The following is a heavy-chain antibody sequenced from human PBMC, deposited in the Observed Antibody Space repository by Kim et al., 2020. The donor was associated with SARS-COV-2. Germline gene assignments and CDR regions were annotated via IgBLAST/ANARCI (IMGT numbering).Heavy chain of an antibody. CDR3: ARVQAPKKYYYGSGSYSY. J-gene: IGHJ4*02. CDR1: GYTFTSYA. CDR2: INAGNGNT. D-gene: IGHD3-10*01. V-gene: IGHV1-3*01. Sequence: ASVKVSCKASGYTFTSYAMHWVRQAPGQRLEWMGWINAGNGNTKYSQKFQGRVTITRDTSASTAYMELSSLRSEDTAVYYCARVQAPKKYYYGSGSYSYWGQGALVTVSS.